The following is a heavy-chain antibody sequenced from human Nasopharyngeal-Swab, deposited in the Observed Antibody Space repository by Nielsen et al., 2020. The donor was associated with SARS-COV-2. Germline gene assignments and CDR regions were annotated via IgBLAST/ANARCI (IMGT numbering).Heavy chain of an antibody. CDR1: GFTFSDSY. CDR3: SRDPRPLDF. V-gene: IGHV3-11*06. Sequence: GESLKISCAASGFTFSDSYMTWVRQAPGKGLESVSYISGNSDVTNYADSVRGRFTISRDNAKNSLYLQMDGLRAEDTAVYYCSRDPRPLDFWGQGTLVTVSS. J-gene: IGHJ4*02. CDR2: ISGNSDVT.